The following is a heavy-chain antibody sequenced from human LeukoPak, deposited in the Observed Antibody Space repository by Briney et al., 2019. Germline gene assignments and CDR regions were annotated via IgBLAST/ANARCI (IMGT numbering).Heavy chain of an antibody. Sequence: GGSLRLSCAASGFTFSSYTVNWVRQAPGKGLEWVSSISSSSRFIFYADSVRGRFTTSRDNAKNSLFLQMNSLRAEDTAVYYCATRNDYRAFDIWGQGTMVTVSS. CDR3: ATRNDYRAFDI. V-gene: IGHV3-21*01. CDR2: ISSSSRFI. J-gene: IGHJ3*02. D-gene: IGHD4-11*01. CDR1: GFTFSSYT.